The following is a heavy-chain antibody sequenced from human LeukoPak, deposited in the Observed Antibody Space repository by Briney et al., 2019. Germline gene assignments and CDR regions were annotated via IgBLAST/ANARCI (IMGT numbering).Heavy chain of an antibody. CDR1: RFTFSSYS. J-gene: IGHJ4*02. V-gene: IGHV3-21*01. D-gene: IGHD1-26*01. CDR2: ISSSGSYI. Sequence: GGSLRLSCAASRFTFSSYSMNWVRQAPGKGLEWVSSISSSGSYIYYADSVKGRFTISRDNSKNTLYLQMNSLRAEDTAVYYCAKDRVGATDYWGQGTLVTVSS. CDR3: AKDRVGATDY.